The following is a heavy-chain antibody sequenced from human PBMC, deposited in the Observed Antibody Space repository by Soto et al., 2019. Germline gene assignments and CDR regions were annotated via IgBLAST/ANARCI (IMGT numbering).Heavy chain of an antibody. CDR2: IYSGGST. CDR3: AGTSSLDY. J-gene: IGHJ4*02. CDR1: GFTVSSNY. V-gene: IGHV3-66*01. Sequence: EVQLVESGGGLVQPGGSLRLSCAASGFTVSSNYMSWVRQAPGKGLEWVSLIYSGGSTYYADSVKGRSTVSRDKSKNTLYLQVNSLRAEDTAVYYCAGTSSLDYWGQGTLVTVSS. D-gene: IGHD3-10*01.